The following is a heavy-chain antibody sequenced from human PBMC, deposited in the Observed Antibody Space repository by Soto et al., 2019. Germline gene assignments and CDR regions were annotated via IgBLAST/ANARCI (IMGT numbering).Heavy chain of an antibody. J-gene: IGHJ4*02. CDR3: TRGPRPISTGTGAY. V-gene: IGHV3-74*01. Sequence: GGSLRLSCAASGFIFKMYWMHWVRQSPGKGLGWISRIYNDGTYSDYADSVRGRFTISRDNVNDTLHLQMNNLRAEDSGLYYCTRGPRPISTGTGAYWGQGTQVTVSS. CDR1: GFIFKMYW. CDR2: IYNDGTYS. D-gene: IGHD3-10*01.